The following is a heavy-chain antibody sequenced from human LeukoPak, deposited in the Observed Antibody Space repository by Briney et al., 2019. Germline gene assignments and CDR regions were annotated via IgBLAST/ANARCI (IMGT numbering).Heavy chain of an antibody. CDR1: GFTFDDYA. CDR3: AKGDSSGYHD. CDR2: ISWNSGSI. D-gene: IGHD3-22*01. Sequence: GGSLRLSCAPSGFTFDDYAMHWVRKAPGRGLRWVSGISWNSGSIGYADSVKGRFTISRDNAKNSLYLQMNSLRAEDTALYYCAKGDSSGYHDWGQGTLVTVSS. J-gene: IGHJ4*02. V-gene: IGHV3-9*01.